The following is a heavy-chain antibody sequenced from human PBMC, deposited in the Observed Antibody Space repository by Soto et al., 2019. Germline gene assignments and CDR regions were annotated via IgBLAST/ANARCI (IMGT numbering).Heavy chain of an antibody. CDR1: GFTVSSKY. Sequence: GGSLRLSCAASGFTVSSKYMSWVRQAPGKGLKWVSLIQSGGPTYYADSVKGRFTISRDTSANTVHLQMDSLRAEDTAVYYCARDDVRCDGGRCYGVPLDGWGKGTTVTVSS. CDR3: ARDDVRCDGGRCYGVPLDG. CDR2: IQSGGPT. V-gene: IGHV3-66*01. J-gene: IGHJ6*04. D-gene: IGHD2-15*01.